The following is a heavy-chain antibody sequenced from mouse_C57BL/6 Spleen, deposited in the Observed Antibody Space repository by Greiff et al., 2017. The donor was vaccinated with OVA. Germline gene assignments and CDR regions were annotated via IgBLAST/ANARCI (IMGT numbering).Heavy chain of an antibody. CDR2: IIPSNGGT. CDR3: ARGGGSYYFDY. V-gene: IGHV1-53*01. CDR1: GYTFTSYW. J-gene: IGHJ2*01. Sequence: QVQLQQPGTELVKPGASVKLSCKASGYTFTSYWLHWVKQRPGQGLEWIGNIIPSNGGTTYNEKFKSKATLTVDKSSSTAYMQLSSLTSEDAAVYYGARGGGSYYFDYWGQGTTLTVSS.